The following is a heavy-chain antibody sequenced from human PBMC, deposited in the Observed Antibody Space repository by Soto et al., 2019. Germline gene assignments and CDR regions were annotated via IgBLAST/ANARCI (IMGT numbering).Heavy chain of an antibody. CDR1: GYTFTSYA. Sequence: GASVKVSCKASGYTFTSYAMHWVRQAPGQRLEWMGWINAGNGNTKYSQKFQGRVTITRDTSASTAYTELSSLRSEDTAVYYCARLSEVHVVPAAIAWFDPWGQGTLVTVSS. CDR3: ARLSEVHVVPAAIAWFDP. J-gene: IGHJ5*02. V-gene: IGHV1-3*01. CDR2: INAGNGNT. D-gene: IGHD2-2*01.